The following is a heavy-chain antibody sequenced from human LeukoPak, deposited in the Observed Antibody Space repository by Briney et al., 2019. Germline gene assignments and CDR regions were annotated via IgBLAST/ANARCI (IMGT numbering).Heavy chain of an antibody. CDR1: GGTFSSYA. V-gene: IGHV1-69*13. D-gene: IGHD6-13*01. J-gene: IGHJ5*02. CDR3: ARDGYSSSWQNWFDP. Sequence: ASVKVSCKASGGTFSSYAISWVRQAPGQGLEWMGGIIPIFGTANYAQKFQGRVTITADESTSTAYMVLSSLRSEDTAVYYCARDGYSSSWQNWFDPWGQGTLVTVSS. CDR2: IIPIFGTA.